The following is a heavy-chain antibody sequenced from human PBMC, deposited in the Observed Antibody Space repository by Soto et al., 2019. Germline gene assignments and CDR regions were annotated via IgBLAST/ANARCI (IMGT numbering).Heavy chain of an antibody. Sequence: GGSLRLSCAASGFTFSTYWMHWVRQAPGKGLVWVSRIKSDGSSTTYADSVKGRFTISRDNAKNTLYLQMNSLRVVDTAVYYCARSDWFDPWGQGTLVTVSS. CDR2: IKSDGSST. V-gene: IGHV3-74*01. CDR3: ARSDWFDP. J-gene: IGHJ5*02. CDR1: GFTFSTYW.